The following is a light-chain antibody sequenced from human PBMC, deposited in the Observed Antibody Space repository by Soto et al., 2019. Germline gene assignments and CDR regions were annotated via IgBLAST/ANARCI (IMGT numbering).Light chain of an antibody. V-gene: IGLV2-14*01. Sequence: QSVLTQPASVSGSPGQSITISCTGTSSDVGGYNYVSWYQQHPGKAPKLMIYEVSNRPSGVSNRFSGSKSGNTASLTISGLQAEDEADYYCSSYVTGNTVVFGGGTKVTVL. J-gene: IGLJ3*02. CDR3: SSYVTGNTVV. CDR2: EVS. CDR1: SSDVGGYNY.